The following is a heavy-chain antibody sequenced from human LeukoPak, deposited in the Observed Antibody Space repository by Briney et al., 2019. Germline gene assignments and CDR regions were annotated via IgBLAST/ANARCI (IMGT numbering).Heavy chain of an antibody. CDR1: GFTFSSYA. CDR2: ISGSGGST. CDR3: ANDTIAARPTPYYFDY. Sequence: QPGGSLRLSCAASGFTFSSYAMSWVRQAPGKGLEWVSAISGSGGSTYYADSVKGRFTISRDNSKNTLYLQMNSLRAEDTAVYYCANDTIAARPTPYYFDYWGQGTLVTVSS. D-gene: IGHD6-6*01. V-gene: IGHV3-23*01. J-gene: IGHJ4*02.